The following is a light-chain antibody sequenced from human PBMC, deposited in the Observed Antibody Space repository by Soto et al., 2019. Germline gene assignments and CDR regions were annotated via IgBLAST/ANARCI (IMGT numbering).Light chain of an antibody. CDR1: SSDVGGYNY. CDR3: SSYTSSSTRV. V-gene: IGLV2-14*01. J-gene: IGLJ1*01. CDR2: EVS. Sequence: QSALTQPASVSGSPGQSITISCTGTSSDVGGYNYVSWYQQHSGKAPKLMIYEVSNRPSGVSNRFSGSKSGNTASLTISGLQDEDEADYYCSSYTSSSTRVFGTGTKVTVL.